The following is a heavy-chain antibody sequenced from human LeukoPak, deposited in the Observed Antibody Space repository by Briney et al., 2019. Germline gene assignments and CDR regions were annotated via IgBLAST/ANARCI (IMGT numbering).Heavy chain of an antibody. CDR2: ISSSGSTI. D-gene: IGHD3-22*01. CDR3: AGDLGEGIVVVSYYFDY. CDR1: GFTFSSYE. Sequence: GGSLRLSCAASGFTFSSYEMNWVRQAPGKGLEWVSYISSSGSTIYYADSVKGRFTISRDNAKNSLYLQMNSLRAEDTAVYYCAGDLGEGIVVVSYYFDYWGQGTLVTVSS. V-gene: IGHV3-48*03. J-gene: IGHJ4*02.